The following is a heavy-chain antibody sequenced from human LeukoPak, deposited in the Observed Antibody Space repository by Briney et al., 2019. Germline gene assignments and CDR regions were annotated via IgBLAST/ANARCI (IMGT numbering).Heavy chain of an antibody. CDR3: AKDRSCTNNICHGDFDY. V-gene: IGHV3-23*01. D-gene: IGHD2-8*01. CDR1: GFTFSSYA. J-gene: IGHJ4*02. CDR2: ISGSGGST. Sequence: GGSLRLSCAASGFTFSSYAVSWVRQAPGKGLEWVSSISGSGGSTYSADSVKGRFTISRDNSKNTLYLQMNSLRAEDTALYYCAKDRSCTNNICHGDFDYWGQGTLVTVSS.